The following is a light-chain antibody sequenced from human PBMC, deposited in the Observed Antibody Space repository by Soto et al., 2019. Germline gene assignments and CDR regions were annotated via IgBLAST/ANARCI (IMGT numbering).Light chain of an antibody. CDR2: GTS. CDR1: SSNIGAGYD. V-gene: IGLV1-40*01. Sequence: QSVLTQPPSVSGAPGQRVNISCTGSSSNIGAGYDVHWYQQLPGTAPKLLSYGTSNRPSGVPDRFSGSKSGTSASLAITGLQAEDEADYYCQSYDSSLSGSVFGGGTKLTVL. J-gene: IGLJ2*01. CDR3: QSYDSSLSGSV.